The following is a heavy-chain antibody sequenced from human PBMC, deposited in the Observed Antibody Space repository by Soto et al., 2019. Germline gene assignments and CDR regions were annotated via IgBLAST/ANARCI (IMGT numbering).Heavy chain of an antibody. V-gene: IGHV1-18*01. Sequence: QVQLVQSGAEVKKPGASVKVSCKASGYTFTSYGISWVRQAPGQGLEWMGWISAYNGNTNYAQKLQGRVTMTTDTSTRTAYMEQRSLRSDDTAVYYCSSYNGYDTVNYYYYYGMDVWGQGTTVTVSS. CDR3: SSYNGYDTVNYYYYYGMDV. CDR2: ISAYNGNT. J-gene: IGHJ6*02. CDR1: GYTFTSYG. D-gene: IGHD5-12*01.